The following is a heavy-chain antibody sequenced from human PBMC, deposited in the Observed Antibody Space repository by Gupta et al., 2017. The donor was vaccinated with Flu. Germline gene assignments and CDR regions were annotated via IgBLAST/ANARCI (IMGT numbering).Heavy chain of an antibody. Sequence: QVQLQESGPGLLKPSGTLSITCNVSGGSINNYYWSWIRQTQGKGLEWIGYVHYSGSTNYNPSLKSRVTISVDTSRIQFSLKLSSVTAADTAVYYCARGDIEVFQHWGQVIQVTVSS. CDR1: GGSINNYY. CDR3: ARGDIEVFQH. CDR2: VHYSGST. D-gene: IGHD2/OR15-2a*01. J-gene: IGHJ4*02. V-gene: IGHV4-59*01.